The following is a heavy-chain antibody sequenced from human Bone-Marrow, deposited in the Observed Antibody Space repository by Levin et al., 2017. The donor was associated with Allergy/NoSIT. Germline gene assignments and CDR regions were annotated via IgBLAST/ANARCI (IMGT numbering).Heavy chain of an antibody. CDR1: GYSFTGFC. V-gene: IGHV1-2*02. J-gene: IGHJ3*02. CDR3: SRRPHYYDSSGYYGSHAFDI. Sequence: VKVSCKASGYSFTGFCLHWIRQAPRQGLEWMGWISPNSGGTNYAQKFQGRVTMSRDTSISTAYMELSRLRSDDTAVYYCSRRPHYYDSSGYYGSHAFDIWGQGTMVTVSS. CDR2: ISPNSGGT. D-gene: IGHD3-22*01.